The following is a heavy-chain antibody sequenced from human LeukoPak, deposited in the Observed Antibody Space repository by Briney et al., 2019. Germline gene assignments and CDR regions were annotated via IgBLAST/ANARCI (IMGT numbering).Heavy chain of an antibody. Sequence: SETLSLTCTVSGGSISSFYWTWIRQPPGKGLEWVASIFDNGSTNDNRSLKSRVTISLDTSNNRFSLTVNSVTAADTAVYYCARGGYGSAFDFWGQGTLVTVSS. CDR1: GGSISSFY. D-gene: IGHD3-10*01. J-gene: IGHJ4*02. CDR3: ARGGYGSAFDF. CDR2: IFDNGST. V-gene: IGHV4-59*01.